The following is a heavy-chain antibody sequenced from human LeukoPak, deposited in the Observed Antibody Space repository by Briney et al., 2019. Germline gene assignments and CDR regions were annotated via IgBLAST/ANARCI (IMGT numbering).Heavy chain of an antibody. CDR1: GGSISSTNR. J-gene: IGHJ5*02. CDR2: IYHSGST. CDR3: SLERPYNWFDP. Sequence: SGTLSLTCAVSGGSISSTNRWSWVRQAPGKGLEWIGEIYHSGSTNYNPSLKSRVTISVDKSKNQFSLKLSSVTAADTAVYYCSLERPYNWFDPWGQGTLVTVSS. D-gene: IGHD1-1*01. V-gene: IGHV4-4*02.